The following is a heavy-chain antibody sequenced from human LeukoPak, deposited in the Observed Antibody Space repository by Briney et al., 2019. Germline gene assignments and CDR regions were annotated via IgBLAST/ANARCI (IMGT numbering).Heavy chain of an antibody. Sequence: GGSLRLSCAASGFTFSNACMSWVRQAPGQGLEWVGRIKHKADGGTTDYAAPVKGRFTISRDDSKNTLYLQMNSLKIEDAAVYYCTIVKLELRQSDYWGQGTLVTVSS. D-gene: IGHD1-7*01. V-gene: IGHV3-15*01. CDR1: GFTFSNAC. CDR3: TIVKLELRQSDY. CDR2: IKHKADGGTT. J-gene: IGHJ4*02.